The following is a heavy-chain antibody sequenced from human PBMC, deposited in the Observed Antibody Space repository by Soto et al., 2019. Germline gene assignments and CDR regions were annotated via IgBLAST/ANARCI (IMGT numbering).Heavy chain of an antibody. CDR1: GGTFSGYA. V-gene: IGHV1-2*02. CDR3: ATYSSGWPGTGRGYYYYGMDV. J-gene: IGHJ6*02. Sequence: ASVTVSCKASGGTFSGYAISWVRQAPGQGLEWMGWIIPNRGGTNYAQKFQGRVTITRDTSISTAYMELSRLRSDDTAVYYCATYSSGWPGTGRGYYYYGMDVWGQGTTVTVSS. CDR2: IIPNRGGT. D-gene: IGHD6-19*01.